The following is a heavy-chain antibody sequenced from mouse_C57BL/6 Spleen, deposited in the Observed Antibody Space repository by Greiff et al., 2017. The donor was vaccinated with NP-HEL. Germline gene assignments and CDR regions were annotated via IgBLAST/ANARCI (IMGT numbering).Heavy chain of an antibody. J-gene: IGHJ2*01. CDR2: IDPSASYT. V-gene: IGHV1-69*01. CDR3: ARRGRGSILYY. Sequence: VQLQQSGAELVMPGASVKLSCKASGYTFTSYWMHWVKQRPGQGLEWIGEIDPSASYTNYNQKFKGKSTLTVDKSSSTAYMQLSSLTSEDSAVYYCARRGRGSILYYWGQGTTLTVSS. CDR1: GYTFTSYW. D-gene: IGHD3-3*01.